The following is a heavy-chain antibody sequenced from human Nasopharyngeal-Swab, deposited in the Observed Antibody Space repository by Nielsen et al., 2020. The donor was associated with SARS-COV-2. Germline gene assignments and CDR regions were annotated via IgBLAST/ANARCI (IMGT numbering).Heavy chain of an antibody. Sequence: WIRQPPGKGLEWIGRIYTSGSTNYTPSLKSRVTISVDTSKDQFSLKLSSVTAADTAVYYCTRGGCSSTSCYEIDYWGQGTLVTVS. V-gene: IGHV4-61*02. CDR3: TRGGCSSTSCYEIDY. J-gene: IGHJ4*02. CDR2: IYTSGST. D-gene: IGHD2-2*01.